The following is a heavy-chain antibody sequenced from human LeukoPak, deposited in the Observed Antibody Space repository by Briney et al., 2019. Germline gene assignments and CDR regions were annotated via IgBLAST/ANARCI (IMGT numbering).Heavy chain of an antibody. V-gene: IGHV3-43*01. J-gene: IGHJ4*02. CDR2: ISWDGGST. CDR3: AKDSGTGGLGTAIDY. D-gene: IGHD2-8*02. CDR1: GFTFDDYT. Sequence: GGSLRLSCAASGFTFDDYTMHWVRQAPGKGLEWVSLISWDGGSTYYADSVKGRFTISRDNSKNSLYLQMNSLRTEDTALYYCAKDSGTGGLGTAIDYWGQGNLVTVSS.